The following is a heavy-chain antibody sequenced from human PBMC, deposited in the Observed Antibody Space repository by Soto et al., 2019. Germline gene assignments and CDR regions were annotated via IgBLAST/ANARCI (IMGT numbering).Heavy chain of an antibody. D-gene: IGHD4-17*01. CDR1: GDSIRGSNFY. Sequence: QLQLQESGPGLVKPSETLSLTCTLSGDSIRGSNFYWAWIRQPPGQELEWVGTVYYSGSTYYHPSLKSRVTLSVDPSKNQFSLRLSSVTASDTGTYFCARHGGTTPFDFWGRGMQVAVSS. CDR3: ARHGGTTPFDF. V-gene: IGHV4-39*01. J-gene: IGHJ4*02. CDR2: VYYSGST.